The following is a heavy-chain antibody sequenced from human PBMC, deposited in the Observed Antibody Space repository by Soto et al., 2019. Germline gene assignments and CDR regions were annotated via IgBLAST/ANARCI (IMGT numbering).Heavy chain of an antibody. V-gene: IGHV4-59*01. D-gene: IGHD5-18*01. Sequence: HVQLQESGPGLVKPSEPLSLTCSVSAGSIIRYYCGWVRQSPGEGLEWIAHISYTVDASYNPSLKSRVTISLDTSKNQIDLSLMSVTAADTDVYYCVGSLMSRAMESFDYWGQGTLVTVTS. CDR2: ISYTVDA. J-gene: IGHJ4*02. CDR3: VGSLMSRAMESFDY. CDR1: AGSIIRYY.